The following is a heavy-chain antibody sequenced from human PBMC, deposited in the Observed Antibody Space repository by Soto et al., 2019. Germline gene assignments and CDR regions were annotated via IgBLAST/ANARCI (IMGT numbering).Heavy chain of an antibody. J-gene: IGHJ6*02. CDR1: GFTFSSYE. Sequence: GGSLRLSCAASGFTFSSYEMNWVRQAPGKGLEWVSYISSSGSTIYYADSVKGRFAISRDNAKNSLYLQMNSLRAEDTAVYYCAPLPCWSSTSSYHFRYYYGMDVWGQGTTVTVSS. CDR2: ISSSGSTI. V-gene: IGHV3-48*03. CDR3: APLPCWSSTSSYHFRYYYGMDV. D-gene: IGHD2-2*01.